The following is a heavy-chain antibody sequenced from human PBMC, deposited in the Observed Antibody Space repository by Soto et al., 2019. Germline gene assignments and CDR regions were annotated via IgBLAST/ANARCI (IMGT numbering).Heavy chain of an antibody. CDR2: IYYSGST. V-gene: IGHV4-59*01. CDR1: GGSISSYY. Sequence: SETLSLTCTVSGGSISSYYWSWIRQPPGKGLEWIGYIYYSGSTNYNPSLKSRVTISVATSKHQFSLKLSSVTDADTAVYYCARASERTVAGTYFDYWGQGTLVTVSS. D-gene: IGHD1-1*01. CDR3: ARASERTVAGTYFDY. J-gene: IGHJ4*02.